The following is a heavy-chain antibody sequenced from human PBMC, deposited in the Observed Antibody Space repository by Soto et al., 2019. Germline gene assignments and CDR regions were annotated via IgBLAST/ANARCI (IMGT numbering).Heavy chain of an antibody. CDR3: ARVWFGDSLEP. CDR1: GYPFVSYG. D-gene: IGHD3-10*01. CDR2: VSAARPKT. J-gene: IGHJ5*02. V-gene: IGHV1-18*01. Sequence: QAQLVQSGPEVKKHGASVKVSCKASGYPFVSYGFTWVRQAPGQGLEWMGWVSAARPKTEYAQRFQVRVTMTTDASTSTAYMELRSLRSDDTAVDYCARVWFGDSLEPWGQGTLVTVS.